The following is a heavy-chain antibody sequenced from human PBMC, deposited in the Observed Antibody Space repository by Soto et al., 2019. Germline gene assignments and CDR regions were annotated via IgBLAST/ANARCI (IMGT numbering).Heavy chain of an antibody. D-gene: IGHD5-18*01. CDR3: ARDHGYPGFTDP. V-gene: IGHV1-69*08. Sequence: QVQLVQSGAEVKKPGSSVKVSCKASGGTFSSYTISWVRQAPGQGLEWMGRIIPILGIANYAQKFQGRVTITADNSTSTAYMELSSLRSEDTAVYYCARDHGYPGFTDPWGQGTLVTVSS. CDR2: IIPILGIA. CDR1: GGTFSSYT. J-gene: IGHJ5*02.